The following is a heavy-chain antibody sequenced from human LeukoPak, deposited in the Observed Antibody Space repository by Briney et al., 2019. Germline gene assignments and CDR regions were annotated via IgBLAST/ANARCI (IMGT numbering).Heavy chain of an antibody. V-gene: IGHV3-33*01. Sequence: PGRSLRLSCAASGFTFSSYGMHWVRQAPGKGLERVAVIWYDGSNKYYADSVKGRFTISRDNAKNSLYLQMSSLRAEDTAVYYCARDGVVGATKWGHFDFWGQGTRVTVSS. J-gene: IGHJ4*02. CDR1: GFTFSSYG. D-gene: IGHD1-26*01. CDR2: IWYDGSNK. CDR3: ARDGVVGATKWGHFDF.